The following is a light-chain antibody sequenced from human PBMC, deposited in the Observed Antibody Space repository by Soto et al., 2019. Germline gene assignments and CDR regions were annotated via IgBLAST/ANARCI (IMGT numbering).Light chain of an antibody. J-gene: IGKJ1*01. Sequence: DLQSIESAYSVCPGVGHRITITYRASQSISTYLNWYQQKPGKAPEFLIYAASSLQSGVPSRFIVSGSGTDYTLTINSLQPEEFATYYCQRSYSIPWTFARGTKVDIK. V-gene: IGKV1-39*01. CDR3: QRSYSIPWT. CDR1: QSISTY. CDR2: AAS.